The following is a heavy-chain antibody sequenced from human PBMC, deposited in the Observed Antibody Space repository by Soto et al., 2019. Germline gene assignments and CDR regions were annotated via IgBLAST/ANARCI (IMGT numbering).Heavy chain of an antibody. CDR2: IGVSGGST. V-gene: IGHV3-23*01. CDR1: GVTFSNYA. J-gene: IGHJ4*02. D-gene: IGHD3-9*01. CDR3: AKGEILTGYYFDY. Sequence: VGSLSLSCAASGVTFSNYAMSWVRQSPGKGLGWVSTIGVSGGSTYYADSVKGRFTISRDNSKNTLYLQMNSLRAEDTAVYYCAKGEILTGYYFDYWGQGTLVTVS.